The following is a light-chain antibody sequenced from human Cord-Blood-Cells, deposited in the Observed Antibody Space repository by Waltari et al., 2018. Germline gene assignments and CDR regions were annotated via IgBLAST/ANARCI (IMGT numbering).Light chain of an antibody. V-gene: IGLV3-1*01. CDR2: QDS. Sequence: SYELTQPPSVSVSPGQTARITCSGDQSGDKYACWYQQKPGQSPVLVIYQDSKRPSGIPERFSGSNSGNTATLTISGTQAMDEADYYCQAWDSSTWVFGGGTKLTVL. CDR1: QSGDKY. CDR3: QAWDSSTWV. J-gene: IGLJ3*02.